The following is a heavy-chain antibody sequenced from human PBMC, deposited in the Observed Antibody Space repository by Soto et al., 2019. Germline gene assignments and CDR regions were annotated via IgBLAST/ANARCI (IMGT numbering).Heavy chain of an antibody. V-gene: IGHV3-48*03. J-gene: IGHJ3*01. D-gene: IGHD2-15*01. CDR2: ISSSGTSR. CDR1: GFTFRDYE. CDR3: VRRIWDMFVVVAATRGSFDV. Sequence: EVQLVESGGGLVQPGGSLRLSCAASGFTFRDYEMSWVRQVPGKGLEWVSQISSSGTSRYYADSLKGRFTISRDNAKNSLYLQMDSLRVEDTAVYYCVRRIWDMFVVVAATRGSFDVWGQGTMVAVSS.